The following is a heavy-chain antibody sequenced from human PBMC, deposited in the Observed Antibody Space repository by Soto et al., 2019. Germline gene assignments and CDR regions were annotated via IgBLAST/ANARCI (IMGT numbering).Heavy chain of an antibody. V-gene: IGHV3-74*01. CDR2: INSDGSST. CDR1: GFTFNTYW. Sequence: GGSLRLSCAASGFTFNTYWMHWVRQAPGKGLVWVSRINSDGSSTFYADSVKGRFTISRDNAKNALYLQMNSLRAEDTAVYYCASSLLTPFDYWGQGTLVTVSS. CDR3: ASSLLTPFDY. J-gene: IGHJ4*02. D-gene: IGHD1-26*01.